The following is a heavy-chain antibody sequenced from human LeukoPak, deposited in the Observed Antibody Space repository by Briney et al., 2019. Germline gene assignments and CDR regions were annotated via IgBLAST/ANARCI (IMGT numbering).Heavy chain of an antibody. V-gene: IGHV1-18*01. J-gene: IGHJ4*02. CDR1: GYTFTSYG. Sequence: GASVKASCKASGYTFTSYGISRVRQAPGQGLEWMGWISAYNGNTNYAQKLQGRVTMTTDTSTSTAYMELRSLRSDDTAVYYCAREGSITMVRGVINYWGQGTLVTVSS. CDR3: AREGSITMVRGVINY. D-gene: IGHD3-10*01. CDR2: ISAYNGNT.